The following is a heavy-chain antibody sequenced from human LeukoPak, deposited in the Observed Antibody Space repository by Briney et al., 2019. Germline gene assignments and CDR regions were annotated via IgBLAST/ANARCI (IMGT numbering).Heavy chain of an antibody. Sequence: GGSLRLSCVASGFTFSTYGMHWVRQAPGKGLEWVAKIGSDDSNKHYADSVKGRFTISRDNSKNTLYLQMNSLRAEDTAVYYCARDLGYSSSWTRWFDPWGQGTLVTVSS. J-gene: IGHJ5*02. CDR3: ARDLGYSSSWTRWFDP. CDR2: IGSDDSNK. CDR1: GFTFSTYG. D-gene: IGHD6-13*01. V-gene: IGHV3-30*02.